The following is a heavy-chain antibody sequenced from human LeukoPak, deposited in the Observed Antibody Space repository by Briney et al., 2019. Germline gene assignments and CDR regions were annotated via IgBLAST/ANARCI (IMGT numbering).Heavy chain of an antibody. CDR1: GGTFSRHA. D-gene: IGHD4-17*01. CDR3: ATRDADYEYYFDY. CDR2: IIPNFGTP. Sequence: ASVKVSCKASGGTFSRHAISWVRQAPGQGLEWMGGIIPNFGTPHLAQNFQDRVTITSDESTSTVYMEMRSLTSEDTAIFYCATRDADYEYYFDYWGQGTLVTVSS. V-gene: IGHV1-69*13. J-gene: IGHJ4*02.